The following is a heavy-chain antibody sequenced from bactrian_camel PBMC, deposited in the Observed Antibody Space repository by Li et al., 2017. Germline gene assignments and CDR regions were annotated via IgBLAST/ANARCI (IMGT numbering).Heavy chain of an antibody. Sequence: QLVESGGGSVQVGGSLRLSCTVSGYPYTAGCMAWFRQAPGKEREGVAFINSDGYTTYAESVKGRFTLSRDNDKDIVYLQMNSLKPEDTAMYYCAAEPWEDYECEIGSWQVDDYWGQGTQVTVS. CDR3: AAEPWEDYECEIGSWQVDDY. CDR1: GYPYTAGC. CDR2: INSDGYT. D-gene: IGHD4*01. J-gene: IGHJ4*01. V-gene: IGHV3S53*01.